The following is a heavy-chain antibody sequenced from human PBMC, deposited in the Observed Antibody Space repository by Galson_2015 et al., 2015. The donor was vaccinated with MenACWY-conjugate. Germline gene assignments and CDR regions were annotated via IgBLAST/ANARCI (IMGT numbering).Heavy chain of an antibody. J-gene: IGHJ3*02. D-gene: IGHD5-18*01. CDR1: GYSFTSYW. CDR2: VYPGDSET. Sequence: QSGAEEKKPGESLKISCKGSGYSFTSYWIGWERQMPGKGLEWMGIVYPGDSETRYSPSFQGQVTISADKSISTAYLQWSSLKASDTAMYYCARGGFTYGDAFDIWGQGTMVTVSS. CDR3: ARGGFTYGDAFDI. V-gene: IGHV5-51*03.